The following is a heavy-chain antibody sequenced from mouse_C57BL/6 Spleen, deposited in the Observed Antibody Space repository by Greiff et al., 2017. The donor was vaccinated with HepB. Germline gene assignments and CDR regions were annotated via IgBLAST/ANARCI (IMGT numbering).Heavy chain of an antibody. CDR1: GFTFSSYA. D-gene: IGHD1-1*01. Sequence: DVKLVESGGGLVKPGGSLKLSCAASGFTFSSYAMSWVRQTPEKRLEWVATISDGGSYTYYPDNVKGRFTISRDNAKNNLYLQMSHLKSEDTAMYYCARITTVVATGGDYWGKGTTLTVSS. CDR3: ARITTVVATGGDY. V-gene: IGHV5-4*03. J-gene: IGHJ2*01. CDR2: ISDGGSYT.